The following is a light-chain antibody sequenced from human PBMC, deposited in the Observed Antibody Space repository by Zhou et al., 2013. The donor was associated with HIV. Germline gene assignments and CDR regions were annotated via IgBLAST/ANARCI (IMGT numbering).Light chain of an antibody. CDR3: QQYGSSAFT. CDR2: GAS. Sequence: EIVLTQSPGTLSLSPGERATLSCRASQSVNRNYLVWYQQKPGQTPRLLIYGASSRATGIPDRFSGSGSGTDFTLTISRLEPEDFAVYYCQQYGSSAFTFGPGTKVDIK. CDR1: QSVNRNY. V-gene: IGKV3-20*01. J-gene: IGKJ3*01.